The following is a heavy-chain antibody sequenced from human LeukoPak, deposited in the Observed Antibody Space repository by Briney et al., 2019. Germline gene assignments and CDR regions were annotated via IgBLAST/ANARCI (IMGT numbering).Heavy chain of an antibody. CDR1: GFTFSDYA. V-gene: IGHV3-11*01. D-gene: IGHD1-7*01. J-gene: IGHJ4*02. CDR2: ISRSGDTI. CDR3: AGYHWNSGVVY. Sequence: GGSLRLSCAASGFTFSDYAMSWIRQAPGQGLEWVAYISRSGDTIDYADSVKGRFSISRDNAKNSLYLQMNSLRAEDTAVYYCAGYHWNSGVVYWGQGTLVTVSS.